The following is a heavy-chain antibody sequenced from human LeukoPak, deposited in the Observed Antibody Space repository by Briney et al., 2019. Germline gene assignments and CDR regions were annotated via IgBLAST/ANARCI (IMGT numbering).Heavy chain of an antibody. CDR1: GFSLSTSGVG. Sequence: SGPTLVKPTQTLTLTCTFSGFSLSTSGVGVGWIRQPPRKALEWLALIYWDDDKRYSPSLKSRLTITKDTSKNQVVLIMTNMDPVDTATYYCAHRGPDSSNRVGFDYWGQGALVTVSS. J-gene: IGHJ4*02. CDR3: AHRGPDSSNRVGFDY. V-gene: IGHV2-5*02. D-gene: IGHD6-6*01. CDR2: IYWDDDK.